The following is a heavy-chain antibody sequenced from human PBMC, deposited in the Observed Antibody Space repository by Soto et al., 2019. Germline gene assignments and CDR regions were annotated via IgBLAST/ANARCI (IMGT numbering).Heavy chain of an antibody. CDR3: VSQRTTVPTQAYFDY. J-gene: IGHJ4*02. V-gene: IGHV4-39*01. CDR2: VYYRGRS. Sequence: PSETLSLTCTVSGGSVTNSSYSWGWIRQSPGKGLEWIGSVYYRGRSYSKSSVKSRVTISVDTSKNRFSLSLNSVTASDTAVYFCVSQRTTVPTQAYFDYWGPGALVTVSS. CDR1: GGSVTNSSYS. D-gene: IGHD4-17*01.